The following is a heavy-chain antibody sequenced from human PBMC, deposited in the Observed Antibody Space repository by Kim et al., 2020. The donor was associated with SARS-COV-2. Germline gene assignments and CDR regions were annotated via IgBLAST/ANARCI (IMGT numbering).Heavy chain of an antibody. Sequence: GGSLRLSCAASGFTFSRYGMAWVRQAPGKGLEWVSTIGGGVGNTYYADSVRGWFTISRDNSKNTLYLQMTSLRAEDTALYYCAKRGYCGSSPKCYHYFEYWGQGALVTVSS. D-gene: IGHD2-2*01. CDR1: GFTFSRYG. CDR2: IGGGVGNT. V-gene: IGHV3-23*01. J-gene: IGHJ4*02. CDR3: AKRGYCGSSPKCYHYFEY.